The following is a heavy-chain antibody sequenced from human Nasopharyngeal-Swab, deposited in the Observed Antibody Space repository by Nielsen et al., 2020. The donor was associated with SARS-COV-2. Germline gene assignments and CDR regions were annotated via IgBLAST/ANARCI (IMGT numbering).Heavy chain of an antibody. J-gene: IGHJ6*02. CDR2: ISGSGDTT. D-gene: IGHD2-21*01. CDR1: GFTFNSYA. CDR3: AKAPYLRGLDV. V-gene: IGHV3-23*01. Sequence: GGSLRLSCAASGFTFNSYAMSWVRQAPGKGLEWVSIISGSGDTTYYADSVKDRFTISRDNSKNTLYLQTNSLRVEDTAVYYCAKAPYLRGLDVWGQGTTVTVS.